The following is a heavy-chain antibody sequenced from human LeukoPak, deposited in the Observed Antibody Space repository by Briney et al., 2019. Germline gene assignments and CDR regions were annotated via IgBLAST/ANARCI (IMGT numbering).Heavy chain of an antibody. CDR1: GFTFSSYG. J-gene: IGHJ4*02. CDR3: AKDRYSYAFEYSDS. Sequence: GGSLRLSCAASGFTFSSYGMHWVRQAPGKGLEWVAVISYDGSNKYYADSVKGRFTISRDNSKNTLYLQMNSLRAEDTAVYYCAKDRYSYAFEYSDSWGQGTLVTVSS. V-gene: IGHV3-30*18. CDR2: ISYDGSNK. D-gene: IGHD5-18*01.